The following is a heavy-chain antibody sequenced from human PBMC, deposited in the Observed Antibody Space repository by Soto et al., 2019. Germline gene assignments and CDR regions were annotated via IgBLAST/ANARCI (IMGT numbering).Heavy chain of an antibody. CDR3: AELLVGSSAGGYFDY. J-gene: IGHJ4*02. D-gene: IGHD1-26*01. Sequence: QVQLVQSGAEVKKPGSSVKVSCKASGGTFSSYAISWVRQAPGQGLEWMGGIIPIFGTANYAQKLQGRVTITADEPKSTAYMELRSLRSEDTAVYYCAELLVGSSAGGYFDYWGQGTLVTVSS. V-gene: IGHV1-69*01. CDR2: IIPIFGTA. CDR1: GGTFSSYA.